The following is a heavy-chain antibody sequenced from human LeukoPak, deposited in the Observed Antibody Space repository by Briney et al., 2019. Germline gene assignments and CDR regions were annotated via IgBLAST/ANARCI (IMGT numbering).Heavy chain of an antibody. Sequence: GGSLRLSCAASGFTFSSYAMHWVRQAPGKGLEWVAVISYDGSNKYYADSVKGRSTISRDNSKNTLYLQMNSLRAEDTAVYYCARLYTIFGAFDYWGQGTLVTVSS. CDR1: GFTFSSYA. D-gene: IGHD3-3*01. V-gene: IGHV3-30*04. CDR3: ARLYTIFGAFDY. CDR2: ISYDGSNK. J-gene: IGHJ4*02.